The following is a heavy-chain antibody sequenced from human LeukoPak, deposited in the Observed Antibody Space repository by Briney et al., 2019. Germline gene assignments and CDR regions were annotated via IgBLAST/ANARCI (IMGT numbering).Heavy chain of an antibody. J-gene: IGHJ1*01. Sequence: SETLSLTCTVSGGSISAYYWNWIRQPPGKGLGWIGYIYHSGSTNYNPSLQSRVTISVDTSKNQFSLNLNSVTAADTAVYYCARGGAARLHFQNWGQGTLVTVSS. V-gene: IGHV4-59*01. CDR1: GGSISAYY. D-gene: IGHD6-6*01. CDR2: IYHSGST. CDR3: ARGGAARLHFQN.